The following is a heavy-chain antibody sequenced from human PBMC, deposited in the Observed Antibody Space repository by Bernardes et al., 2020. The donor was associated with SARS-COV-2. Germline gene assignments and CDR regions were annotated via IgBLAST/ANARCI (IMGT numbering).Heavy chain of an antibody. CDR3: ARRPPRGDCSGGSCAYFDY. D-gene: IGHD2-15*01. J-gene: IGHJ4*02. CDR2: IYYSGST. CDR1: GGSISSYY. V-gene: IGHV4-59*08. Sequence: SETLSLTCTVSGGSISSYYWSWIRQPPGKGLEWIGYIYYSGSTNFNPSLKSRVTISVDTSKNQFSLKLNSVTAADTAVYYCARRPPRGDCSGGSCAYFDYWGQGTLVTVSS.